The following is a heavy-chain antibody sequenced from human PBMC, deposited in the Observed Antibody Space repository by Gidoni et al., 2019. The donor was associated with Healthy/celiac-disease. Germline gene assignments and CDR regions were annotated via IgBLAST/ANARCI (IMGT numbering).Heavy chain of an antibody. Sequence: QVTLRESGPALVKPTQTLTLTCTFSGFSLSTSGMCVSWIRQPPGKALEWLARIDWDDDKYYSTSLKTRLTISKDTSKNQVVLTMTNMDPVDTATYYCARISDSYGPPYYYGMDVWGQGTTVTVSS. V-gene: IGHV2-70*15. D-gene: IGHD5-18*01. CDR3: ARISDSYGPPYYYGMDV. CDR1: GFSLSTSGMC. CDR2: IDWDDDK. J-gene: IGHJ6*02.